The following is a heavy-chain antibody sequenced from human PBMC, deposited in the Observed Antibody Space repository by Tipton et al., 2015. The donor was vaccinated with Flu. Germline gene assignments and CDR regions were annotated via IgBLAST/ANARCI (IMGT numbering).Heavy chain of an antibody. J-gene: IGHJ4*02. CDR1: GFTFSSYW. Sequence: SLRLSCAASGFTFSSYWMHWVRQAPGKGLVWVSRINSDGSSTSYADSVKGRFTISRDNAKNTLYLQMNSLRAEDTAVYYCARVHPEWLENDYWGQGTLVTVSS. V-gene: IGHV3-74*01. CDR2: INSDGSST. CDR3: ARVHPEWLENDY. D-gene: IGHD6-19*01.